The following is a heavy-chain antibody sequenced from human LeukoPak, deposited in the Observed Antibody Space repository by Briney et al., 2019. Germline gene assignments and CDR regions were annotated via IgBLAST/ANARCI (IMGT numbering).Heavy chain of an antibody. CDR3: ARGGGLDV. D-gene: IGHD5-12*01. CDR1: EFIFSGHW. V-gene: IGHV3-7*03. CDR2: INHNGNVN. Sequence: GGSLRLSCEGSEFIFSGHWMNWVRQAPGKGLEWVASINHNGNVNYYVDSVKGRFTISRDNAKNSLYLQMSNLRAEDTAVYFCARGGGLDVWGQGATVTVSS. J-gene: IGHJ6*02.